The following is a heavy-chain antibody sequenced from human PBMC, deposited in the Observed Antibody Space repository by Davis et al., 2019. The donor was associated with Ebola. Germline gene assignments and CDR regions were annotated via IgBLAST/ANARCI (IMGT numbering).Heavy chain of an antibody. D-gene: IGHD3-10*01. J-gene: IGHJ4*02. CDR3: AKIAGGG. Sequence: GGSLRLSCAAPGFTFSSHAMSWVRQAPGKGLECVSGSRGSGDTPYYADSVQGRFTISRDNSKNTLYLEMNSLRADDTAIYFCAKIAGGGWGQGTLVTVSS. CDR2: SRGSGDTP. CDR1: GFTFSSHA. V-gene: IGHV3-23*01.